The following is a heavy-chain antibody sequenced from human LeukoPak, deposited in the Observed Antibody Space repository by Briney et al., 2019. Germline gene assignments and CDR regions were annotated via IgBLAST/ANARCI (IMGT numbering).Heavy chain of an antibody. CDR3: ARRTVWSGSDY. CDR1: GFTFSSYG. CDR2: IWYDGSNK. D-gene: IGHD3-3*01. J-gene: IGHJ4*02. V-gene: IGHV3-33*01. Sequence: PGGSLRLSCAASGFTFSSYGTHWVRQAPGKGLEWVAVIWYDGSNKYYADSVKGRFTISRDNSKNTLYLQMNSLRAEDTAVYYCARRTVWSGSDYWGQGTLVTVSS.